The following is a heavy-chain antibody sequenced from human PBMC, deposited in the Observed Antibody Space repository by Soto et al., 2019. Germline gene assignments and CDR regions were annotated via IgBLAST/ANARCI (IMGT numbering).Heavy chain of an antibody. CDR2: ISYDGSNK. V-gene: IGHV3-30*18. CDR1: GFTFSSYG. CDR3: AKEIEAWDESSGYYDWFDP. Sequence: QVQLVESGGGVVQPGRSLRLSCSASGFTFSSYGMHWVRQAPGKGLEWVAVISYDGSNKYYADSVKGRFTISRDNSKNTLYLQLHSLRAEDTAVYYCAKEIEAWDESSGYYDWFDPWGQGTLCNVSS. D-gene: IGHD3-22*01. J-gene: IGHJ5*02.